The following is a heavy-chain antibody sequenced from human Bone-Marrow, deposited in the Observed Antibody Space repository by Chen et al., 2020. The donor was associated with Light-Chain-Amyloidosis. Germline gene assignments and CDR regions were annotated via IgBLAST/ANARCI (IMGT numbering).Heavy chain of an antibody. D-gene: IGHD5-12*01. Sequence: EVQLEQSGPEVKKPGAPLKISCKGSGYTFPNYWIGWVRQMPGKGLEWMGVIYPDDSDARYSPSFEGQVTISADKSITTAYLQWRSLKASDTAMYYCARRRDGYNFDYWGQGTLVTVSS. CDR1: GYTFPNYW. CDR3: ARRRDGYNFDY. V-gene: IGHV5-51*01. J-gene: IGHJ4*02. CDR2: IYPDDSDA.